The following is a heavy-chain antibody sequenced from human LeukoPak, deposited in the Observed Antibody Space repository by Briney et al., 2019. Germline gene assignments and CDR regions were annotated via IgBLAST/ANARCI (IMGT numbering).Heavy chain of an antibody. V-gene: IGHV2-70*01. J-gene: IGHJ4*02. CDR2: IDWDDDT. CDR1: GFSLNASGMC. Sequence: SGPALVKPTQTLTLTCTFSGFSLNASGMCVSWIRQPPGKALEWLAHIDWDDDTYYSTSLNTRLTISKDTSKNQVVLTMTNMDPVDTATYYCARMNRGNYFDYWGQGTLVTVSS. CDR3: ARMNRGNYFDY. D-gene: IGHD7-27*01.